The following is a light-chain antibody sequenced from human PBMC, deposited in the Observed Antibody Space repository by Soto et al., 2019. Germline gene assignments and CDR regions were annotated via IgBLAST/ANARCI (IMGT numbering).Light chain of an antibody. J-gene: IGLJ1*01. CDR2: EVS. CDR1: SSDVGGYNY. CDR3: SSYTSNSTPYV. V-gene: IGLV2-14*01. Sequence: QSVLTQPASVSGSPGQSITISCTGTSSDVGGYNYVSWYQQHPGKVPKLMIYEVSNRPSGVSNRFSGSKSGNTASLTISGLQAEDEADYYCSSYTSNSTPYVFGNGTKVTVL.